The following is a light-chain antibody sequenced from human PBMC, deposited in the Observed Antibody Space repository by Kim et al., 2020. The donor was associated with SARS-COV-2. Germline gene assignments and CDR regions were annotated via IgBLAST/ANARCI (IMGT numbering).Light chain of an antibody. CDR2: EDN. V-gene: IGLV6-57*03. CDR1: SGSIASND. CDR3: QSYDSSNHVV. Sequence: KTLTNSCTLSSGSIASNDVQWYQQRPGSAPTTVIYEDNQRPSGVPDRFSGSIDSSSNSASLTISGLKTEDEADYYCQSYDSSNHVVFGGGTQLTVL. J-gene: IGLJ2*01.